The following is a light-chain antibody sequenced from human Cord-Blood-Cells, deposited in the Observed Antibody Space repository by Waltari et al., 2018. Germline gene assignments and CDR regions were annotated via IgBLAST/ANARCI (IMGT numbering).Light chain of an antibody. J-gene: IGLJ1*01. CDR3: QSYDSSLSGYV. CDR2: GNS. Sequence: QSVLTQPPSASGAPGQRVTISCTGSSSNIGAGYDVHWYQPLPGTAPKLLIYGNSNRHSGVPDRFSGSKSGTSASLAITGLQAEDDADYYCQSYDSSLSGYVFGTGTKVTVL. CDR1: SSNIGAGYD. V-gene: IGLV1-40*01.